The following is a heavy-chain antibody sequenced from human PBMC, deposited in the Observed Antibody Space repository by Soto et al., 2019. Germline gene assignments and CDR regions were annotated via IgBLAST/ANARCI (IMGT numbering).Heavy chain of an antibody. Sequence: SETLSLTCFVSGYSITAGGYYWSWIRHHPGKGLEWIGSLYSSGSIIYNPSLRSRVSISGDTSSNQFSMSLTSVTAADTARYYCARMYSSGSGWFHPWGQGTLVTVSS. CDR3: ARMYSSGSGWFHP. CDR1: GYSITAGGYY. V-gene: IGHV4-31*03. J-gene: IGHJ5*02. D-gene: IGHD6-19*01. CDR2: LYSSGSI.